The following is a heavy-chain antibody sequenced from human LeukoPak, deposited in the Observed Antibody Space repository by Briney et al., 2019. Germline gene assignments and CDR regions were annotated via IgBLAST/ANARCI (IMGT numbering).Heavy chain of an antibody. V-gene: IGHV1-69*13. CDR1: GGTFSSHT. J-gene: IGHJ4*02. Sequence: SVKVSCKASGGTFSSHTISWVRQAPGQGLEWMGEIIPIFGTAKYAQKFQGRVTITADGSTSTAYMELSSLRSEDTAVYYCARVTTTLGFDYWGQGTLVAVSS. CDR2: IIPIFGTA. D-gene: IGHD4-11*01. CDR3: ARVTTTLGFDY.